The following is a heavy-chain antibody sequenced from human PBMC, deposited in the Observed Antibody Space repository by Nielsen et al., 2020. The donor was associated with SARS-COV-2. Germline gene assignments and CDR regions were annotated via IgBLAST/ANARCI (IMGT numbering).Heavy chain of an antibody. J-gene: IGHJ5*02. CDR2: ISWNSGSI. CDR1: GFTFDDYA. D-gene: IGHD5-12*01. CDR3: AKDISSGYDSNWFDP. Sequence: GGSLRLSCAASGFTFDDYAMHWVRQAPGKGLEWVSGISWNSGSIGYADSVKGRFTISRDNAKNSLYLQMNSLRAEDTALYYCAKDISSGYDSNWFDPWGQGTLVTVSS. V-gene: IGHV3-9*01.